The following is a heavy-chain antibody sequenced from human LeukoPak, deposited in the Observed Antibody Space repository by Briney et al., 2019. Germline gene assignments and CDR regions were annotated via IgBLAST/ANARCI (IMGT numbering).Heavy chain of an antibody. CDR2: INHSGST. J-gene: IGHJ4*02. Sequence: TLSLTCAVYGGSFSGYYWSWIRQPPGKGLEWIGEINHSGSTNYNPSLKSRVTISVDTSKNQFSLKLSSVTAADTAVYYCARLGDGSGYYPFDYWGQGTLVTVSS. V-gene: IGHV4-34*01. CDR3: ARLGDGSGYYPFDY. CDR1: GGSFSGYY. D-gene: IGHD3-22*01.